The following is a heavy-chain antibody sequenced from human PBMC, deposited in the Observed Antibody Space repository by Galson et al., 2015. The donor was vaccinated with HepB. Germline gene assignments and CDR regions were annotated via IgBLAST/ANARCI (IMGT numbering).Heavy chain of an antibody. CDR2: ISGSGGST. J-gene: IGHJ4*02. D-gene: IGHD3-3*01. CDR3: AKDTIFEWNGPYDY. CDR1: GFTFSSYA. V-gene: IGHV3-23*01. Sequence: SLRLSCAASGFTFSSYAMSWVRQAPGKGLEWVSAISGSGGSTYYADSVKGRFTISRDNSKNTLYLQMNSLRAEDTAVYYWAKDTIFEWNGPYDYWGQGTLVTVSS.